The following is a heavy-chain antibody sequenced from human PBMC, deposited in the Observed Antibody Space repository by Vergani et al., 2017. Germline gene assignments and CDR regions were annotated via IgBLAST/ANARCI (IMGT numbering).Heavy chain of an antibody. Sequence: QVQLVQSGAEVKKPGASVKVSCKASGYTFTDYFMHWVRQAPGQGLEWMGWINPNSGSTNYAQKFQGRITMPRDTSISTAYLELSNLRSDDTAVYYCARVGTSSNRDYFDYWGQGTLVTVSS. CDR3: ARVGTSSNRDYFDY. V-gene: IGHV1-2*02. CDR1: GYTFTDYF. D-gene: IGHD2-2*01. CDR2: INPNSGST. J-gene: IGHJ4*02.